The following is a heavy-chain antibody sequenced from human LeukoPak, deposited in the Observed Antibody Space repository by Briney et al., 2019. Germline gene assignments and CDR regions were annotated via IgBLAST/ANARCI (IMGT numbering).Heavy chain of an antibody. Sequence: SQTLSLTCTVSGGSISSGGYYWSWIRQHPGKGLEWIGYIYYSGSTYYNPSLKSRVTISVDTSKNQFSLKLSSVTAADTAVYNCARHEGGWFDPWGQGTLVTVSS. V-gene: IGHV4-31*03. CDR1: GGSISSGGYY. CDR3: ARHEGGWFDP. D-gene: IGHD3-16*01. CDR2: IYYSGST. J-gene: IGHJ5*02.